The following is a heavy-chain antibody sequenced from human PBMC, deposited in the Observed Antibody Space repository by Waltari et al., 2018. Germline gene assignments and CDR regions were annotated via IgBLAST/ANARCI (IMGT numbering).Heavy chain of an antibody. Sequence: QVQLVESGGGLVQPGRSLRLSCAASGFTFSTYAMHWVRQAPGKGVEWVAVIASDGSNKYDADSVKGRVTISRDNPYSTLYLQMNSLRADDTAVYYCAKIDSYSTAYGYWGQGTLVTVSS. CDR1: GFTFSTYA. CDR2: IASDGSNK. V-gene: IGHV3-30*18. D-gene: IGHD2-2*01. CDR3: AKIDSYSTAYGY. J-gene: IGHJ4*02.